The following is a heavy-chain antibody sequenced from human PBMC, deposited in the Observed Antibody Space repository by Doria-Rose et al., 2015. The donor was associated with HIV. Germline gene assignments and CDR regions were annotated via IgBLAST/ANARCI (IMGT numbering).Heavy chain of an antibody. CDR3: ARFRPSQGIYYSLDV. D-gene: IGHD3-10*01. CDR1: GGSISSYY. CDR2: IYSSGST. V-gene: IGHV4-4*09. J-gene: IGHJ6*03. Sequence: GGSISSYYWNWIRQPPGKGLEWIGYIYSSGSTHYNSSLKSRVTISIDTSKNQFSLKLSSVTAADTAVYYCARFRPSQGIYYSLDVWGKGTTVTVSS.